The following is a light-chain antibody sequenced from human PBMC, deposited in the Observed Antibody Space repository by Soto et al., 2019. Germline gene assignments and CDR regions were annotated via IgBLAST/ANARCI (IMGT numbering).Light chain of an antibody. CDR3: QQFNDWPRT. J-gene: IGKJ1*01. Sequence: EIVMTQSPVTLSVSPGERATLSCRASQSVTSNLAWYQQKPGQAPRRLIYGASTRATGIPARFSGSGSGTEFTLTSSNLQSEDFAIYYCQQFNDWPRTFGQGTKVEIK. CDR2: GAS. V-gene: IGKV3-15*01. CDR1: QSVTSN.